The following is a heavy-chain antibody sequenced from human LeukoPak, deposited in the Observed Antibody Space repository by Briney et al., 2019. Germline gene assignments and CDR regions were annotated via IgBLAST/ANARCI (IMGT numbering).Heavy chain of an antibody. CDR2: ISSSSSYI. D-gene: IGHD5-18*01. CDR3: VRDRSYGFHFDY. CDR1: GFTFSSFG. V-gene: IGHV3-21*01. J-gene: IGHJ4*02. Sequence: PGGSLRLSCAASGFTFSSFGLNWVRQAPGKGLEWVSSISSSSSYIVYADSVKGRFTISRDNAKNSLYLQMISLRAEDTAVYYCVRDRSYGFHFDYWGQGTLVTVSS.